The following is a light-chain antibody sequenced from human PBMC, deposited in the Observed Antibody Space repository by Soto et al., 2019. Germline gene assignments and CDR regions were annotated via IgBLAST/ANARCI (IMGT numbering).Light chain of an antibody. J-gene: IGKJ3*01. CDR1: QGISNY. CDR3: QRTYNAPFT. V-gene: IGKV1-39*01. Sequence: DIQMTQSPSSLSASVGDRVTITCRASQGISNYLAWYQQKPGQAPRVLITAASTLQSGVPSRFSGSGSGTDFTLTINNIQPEDFATYYCQRTYNAPFTFGPGTKVAIK. CDR2: AAS.